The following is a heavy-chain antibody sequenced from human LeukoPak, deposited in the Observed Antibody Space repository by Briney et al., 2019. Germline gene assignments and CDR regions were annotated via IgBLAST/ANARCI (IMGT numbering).Heavy chain of an antibody. CDR3: ARGQVPAARGYNWFDP. V-gene: IGHV4-34*01. Sequence: SSETLSLTCAVSGGSFSGFYWKWIRQSAGKGLECIGEINPSGNTDYNPSLKSRVTISVDTSKKQFSLRLTSMIAADTALYYCARGQVPAARGYNWFDPWGQGTLVTVSS. D-gene: IGHD2-2*01. CDR1: GGSFSGFY. J-gene: IGHJ5*02. CDR2: INPSGNT.